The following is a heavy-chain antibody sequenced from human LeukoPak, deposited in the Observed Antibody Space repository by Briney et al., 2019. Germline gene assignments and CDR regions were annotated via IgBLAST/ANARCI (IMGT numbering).Heavy chain of an antibody. V-gene: IGHV4-59*01. CDR1: GGSLSSYY. D-gene: IGHD3-16*02. Sequence: SETLSLTCTVSGGSLSSYYWSWTRQPPGKGLEWIGYIFYSGSTNYNRSLKSRVTISVDTSKNQFSLKLSSVTAADTAVYYCVRDLDYVWGSYRSPYAFDIWGQGTMVTVSS. CDR2: IFYSGST. CDR3: VRDLDYVWGSYRSPYAFDI. J-gene: IGHJ3*02.